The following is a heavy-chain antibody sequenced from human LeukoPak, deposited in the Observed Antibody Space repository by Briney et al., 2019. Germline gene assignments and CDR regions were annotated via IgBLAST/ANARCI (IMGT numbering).Heavy chain of an antibody. CDR1: GGSISSSSYY. D-gene: IGHD3-10*01. J-gene: IGHJ5*02. V-gene: IGHV4-39*01. CDR3: ARQRNYGSGSYYVVLDWFDP. Sequence: SETLSLTCTVSGGSISSSSYYWGWIRQPPGKGLEWIGSIYYRGSTYYNPSLKSRVTISVDTSKNQFSLKLSSVTAADTAVYYCARQRNYGSGSYYVVLDWFDPWGQGTLVTVSS. CDR2: IYYRGST.